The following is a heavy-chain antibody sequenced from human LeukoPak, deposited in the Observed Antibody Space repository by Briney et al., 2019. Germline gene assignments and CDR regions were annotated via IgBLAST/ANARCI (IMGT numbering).Heavy chain of an antibody. D-gene: IGHD5-24*01. CDR1: GASASGFN. J-gene: IGHJ3*01. Sequence: SETLSLACSLSGASASGFNWSWSRQPPGKGLEWIGYIYYSGSTNYNPSLKSRVTISVDTSKNQFSLKLSSVTDADTAVYYCSRPATGSDIPGDNWGQGTMVTVPS. V-gene: IGHV4-59*02. CDR3: SRPATGSDIPGDN. CDR2: IYYSGST.